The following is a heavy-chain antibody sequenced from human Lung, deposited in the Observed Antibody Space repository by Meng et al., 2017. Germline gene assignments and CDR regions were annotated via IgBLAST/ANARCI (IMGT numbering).Heavy chain of an antibody. CDR1: GYTFTDYD. CDR3: ATRNDGYDFDY. CDR2: MNPNSGNT. V-gene: IGHV1-8*01. D-gene: IGHD1-1*01. J-gene: IGHJ4*02. Sequence: QVQLVHPGLEVQTPGPSVRFPCTASGYTFTDYDINWVRQATGQGLQWMGWMNPNSGNTGYAQKFQGRVTMTRNTSISTAYMELSSLGSEDTAVYYCATRNDGYDFDYWGQGTLVTVSS.